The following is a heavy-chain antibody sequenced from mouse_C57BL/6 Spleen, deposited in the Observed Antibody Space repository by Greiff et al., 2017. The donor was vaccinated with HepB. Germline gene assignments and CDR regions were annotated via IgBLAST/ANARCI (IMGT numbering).Heavy chain of an antibody. CDR2: ISDGGSYT. Sequence: EVKLVESGGGLVKPGGSLKLSCAASGFTFSSYAMSWVRQTPEKRLEWVATISDGGSYTYYPDNVKGRFTISRDNAKNNLYLQMSHLKSEDTAMYYCARDRLPSYYFDYWGQGTTLTVSS. J-gene: IGHJ2*01. CDR3: ARDRLPSYYFDY. D-gene: IGHD1-2*01. V-gene: IGHV5-4*01. CDR1: GFTFSSYA.